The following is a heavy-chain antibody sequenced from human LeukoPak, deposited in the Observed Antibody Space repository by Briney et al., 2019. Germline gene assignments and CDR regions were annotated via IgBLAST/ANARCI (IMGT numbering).Heavy chain of an antibody. Sequence: GGSLRLSCAASGFTFSSYAMSWVRQAPGKGLEWVSSITSGSSYIYYADSVKGRFTISRDNAKNTLYLQMNSLRAEDTAVYYCARGGVGKKDLYNWFDPWGQGTLVTVSS. D-gene: IGHD7-27*01. CDR2: ITSGSSYI. CDR1: GFTFSSYA. CDR3: ARGGVGKKDLYNWFDP. J-gene: IGHJ5*02. V-gene: IGHV3-21*01.